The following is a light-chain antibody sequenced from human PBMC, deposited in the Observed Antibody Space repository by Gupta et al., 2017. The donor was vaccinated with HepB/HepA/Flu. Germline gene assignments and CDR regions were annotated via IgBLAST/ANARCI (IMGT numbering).Light chain of an antibody. CDR1: SSDVGGYNY. V-gene: IGLV2-8*01. CDR3: SSYAGSNNWI. Sequence: QSALTPPPSASGSPGQSVTISCTGTSSDVGGYNYVSWYQQHPGKAPKLMIYEVSRRPSGVPDRFSGSKSSNTASLTVSGLQAEDEAYYYCSSYAGSNNWIFGGGTKLTVL. CDR2: EVS. J-gene: IGLJ2*01.